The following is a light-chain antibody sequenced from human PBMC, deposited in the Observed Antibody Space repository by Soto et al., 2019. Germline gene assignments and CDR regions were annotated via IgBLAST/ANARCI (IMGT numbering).Light chain of an antibody. CDR2: GTS. Sequence: EIVLTQSPGTLSVSPGERVTLSCRASQTVSGDYLAWYQQKPGQAPRLLVYGTSMRATGIPDRFNGGGSGTDFSLTITRLEPEDFALYFCQQYGDSLALTFGGGTKVEIK. CDR1: QTVSGDY. V-gene: IGKV3-20*01. CDR3: QQYGDSLALT. J-gene: IGKJ4*01.